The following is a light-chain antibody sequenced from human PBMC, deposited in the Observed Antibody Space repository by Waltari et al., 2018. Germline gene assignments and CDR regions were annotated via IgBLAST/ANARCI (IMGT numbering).Light chain of an antibody. CDR1: QSLLHSNVYTF. Sequence: DIVMTQSPLSLPVSPGEPASIACRSSQSLLHSNVYTFLDWYLQKPGQSPQVLSFLGSNRASGVPDRFSGSGSGTDFTLKISRVEAEDVGVYYCMQALQTPWTFGQGTKVEIK. CDR3: MQALQTPWT. J-gene: IGKJ1*01. V-gene: IGKV2-28*01. CDR2: LGS.